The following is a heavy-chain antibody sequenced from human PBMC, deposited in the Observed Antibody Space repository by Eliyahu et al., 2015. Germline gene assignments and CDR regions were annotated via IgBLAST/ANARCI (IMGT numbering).Heavy chain of an antibody. D-gene: IGHD3-3*01. V-gene: IGHV4-34*01. CDR1: XXSFXGYY. Sequence: QVQLQQWGAGLLKPSETLSLTCAXYXXSFXGYYXXWIRQPPGKGLEWIGEINHSGSTNYXPSLKSRVTISVDTSKNQFSLKLSSVTAADTAVYYCAATFYDFWSGYYSEPWGQGTLVTVSS. CDR2: INHSGST. J-gene: IGHJ5*02. CDR3: AATFYDFWSGYYSEP.